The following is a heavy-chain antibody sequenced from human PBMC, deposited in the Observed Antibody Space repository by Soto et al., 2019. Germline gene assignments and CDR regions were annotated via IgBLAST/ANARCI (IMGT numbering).Heavy chain of an antibody. CDR2: TTSGGNTV. CDR1: GITLSGFC. D-gene: IGHD6-19*01. J-gene: IGHJ4*02. V-gene: IGHV3-48*02. Sequence: PGGSLRLSCSTSGITLSGFCMNWAPQAPGKGLEWISYTTSGGNTVYYVDSVRGRFTMSRDNAKNSLYLQMNSLRDEDTAVCYCARIYSSGWYADYWGQGVLVTVSS. CDR3: ARIYSSGWYADY.